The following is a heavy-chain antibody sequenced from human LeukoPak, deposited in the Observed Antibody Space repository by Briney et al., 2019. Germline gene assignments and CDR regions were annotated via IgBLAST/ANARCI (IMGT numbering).Heavy chain of an antibody. Sequence: PSETLSLTCTVSGGSISGYYCSWIRQPPGKGLEWIGYISYSGNTNYNPSLKSRVTISLDTSKNQLSLKLSSVTAADTAIYYCARDDSSGRMDVWGQGTTVTVSS. CDR1: GGSISGYY. CDR2: ISYSGNT. D-gene: IGHD3-22*01. J-gene: IGHJ6*02. CDR3: ARDDSSGRMDV. V-gene: IGHV4-59*01.